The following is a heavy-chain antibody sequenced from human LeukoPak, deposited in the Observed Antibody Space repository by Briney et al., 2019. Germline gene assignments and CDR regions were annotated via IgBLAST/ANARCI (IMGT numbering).Heavy chain of an antibody. Sequence: SCKASGGTFSSYAMTWVRQAPGKGLEWVSSICGSGGGTYYADSVKGRFTISRDDSKNTLYLQMNSLRVEDTAVYYCAKNVGYSTSSSYFDYWGQGTLVTVSS. CDR3: AKNVGYSTSSSYFDY. CDR1: GGTFSSYA. CDR2: ICGSGGGT. J-gene: IGHJ4*02. D-gene: IGHD6-13*01. V-gene: IGHV3-23*01.